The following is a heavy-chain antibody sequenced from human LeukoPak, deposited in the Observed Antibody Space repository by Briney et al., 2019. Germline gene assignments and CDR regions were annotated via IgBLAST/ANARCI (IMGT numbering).Heavy chain of an antibody. D-gene: IGHD5-24*01. Sequence: SETLSLTCTVSGGSISSYYWSWIRQPPGKGLEWIGYFYYSGSTNYNPSLKSRVTISVDTSKSQFSLKLSSVTAADTAVYYCARGARAGYNLEPFDYWGQGTLVTVSS. CDR2: FYYSGST. CDR3: ARGARAGYNLEPFDY. CDR1: GGSISSYY. V-gene: IGHV4-59*01. J-gene: IGHJ4*02.